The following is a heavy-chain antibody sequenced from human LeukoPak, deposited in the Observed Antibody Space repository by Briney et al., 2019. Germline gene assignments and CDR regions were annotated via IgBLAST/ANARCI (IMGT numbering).Heavy chain of an antibody. J-gene: IGHJ3*02. D-gene: IGHD5-12*01. CDR3: ARDSVDIVATDNDAFDI. CDR2: FYYSGST. V-gene: IGHV4-59*01. CDR1: GGSISSYY. Sequence: SETLSLTCTVSGGSISSYYWSWIRQPPGKGLEWIGYFYYSGSTHYNPSLKSRVTISVDTSKNQFSLKLSSVTAADTAVYYCARDSVDIVATDNDAFDIWGQGTMVTVSS.